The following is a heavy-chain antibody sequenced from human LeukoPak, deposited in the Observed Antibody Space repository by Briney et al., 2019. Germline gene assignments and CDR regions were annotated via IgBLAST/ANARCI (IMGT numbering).Heavy chain of an antibody. J-gene: IGHJ4*02. CDR3: ARVGFGNTPHPIDY. V-gene: IGHV4-59*01. CDR1: GGSISSYY. Sequence: SETLSLTCTVSGGSISSYYWSWIRQPPGKGLEWIGYIYYTGSTNYNPSLRSRVTISVDTSKNQFSLELSSVTAADTAVYYCARVGFGNTPHPIDYWGQGTLVTVSS. CDR2: IYYTGST. D-gene: IGHD4-23*01.